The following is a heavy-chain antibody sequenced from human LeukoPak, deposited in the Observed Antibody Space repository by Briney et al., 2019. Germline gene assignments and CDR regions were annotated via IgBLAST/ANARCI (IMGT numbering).Heavy chain of an antibody. CDR1: GFTFSSYT. CDR3: ARGALRYSDY. D-gene: IGHD3-9*01. V-gene: IGHV3-48*02. J-gene: IGHJ4*02. Sequence: GGSLRLSCAASGFTFSSYTMNWVRQAPGKGLEWVSSISSSSSAIYYAASVKGRFTISRDNAKSSLYLQMNSLRDEDTAVYYCARGALRYSDYWGQGTLVTVSS. CDR2: ISSSSSAI.